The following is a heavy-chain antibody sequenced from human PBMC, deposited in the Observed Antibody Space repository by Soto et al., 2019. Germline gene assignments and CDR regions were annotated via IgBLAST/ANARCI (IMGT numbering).Heavy chain of an antibody. D-gene: IGHD4-4*01. J-gene: IGHJ6*02. Sequence: EVQLVESGGGLVQPGGSLRLSCAASGFTFSVYWMHWVRQAPGKGLVWVSRIGSDGSTTSYADSVKGRFSISRDNAKSTLYLQMNSLRAEDTAVYHCARRGYSNYGPGVDVWGQGTTVTVSS. CDR3: ARRGYSNYGPGVDV. V-gene: IGHV3-74*02. CDR1: GFTFSVYW. CDR2: IGSDGSTT.